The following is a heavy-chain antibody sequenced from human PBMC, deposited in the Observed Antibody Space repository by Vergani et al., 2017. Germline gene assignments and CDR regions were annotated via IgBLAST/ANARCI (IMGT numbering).Heavy chain of an antibody. CDR3: AKDGENCSGGSCYSNGLSPYYFDY. CDR1: GGTFSSYA. Sequence: QVQLVQSGAEVKKPGSSVKVSCKASGGTFSSYAISWVRQAPGQGLEWMGGIIPIFGTANYAQKFQGRVTITADESTSTAYMELSSLRSEDTAVYYCAKDGENCSGGSCYSNGLSPYYFDYWGQGTLVTVSS. V-gene: IGHV1-69*12. CDR2: IIPIFGTA. J-gene: IGHJ4*02. D-gene: IGHD2-15*01.